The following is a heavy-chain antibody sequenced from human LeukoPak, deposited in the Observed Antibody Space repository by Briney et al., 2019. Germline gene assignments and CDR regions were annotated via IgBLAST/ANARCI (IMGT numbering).Heavy chain of an antibody. CDR1: GYTLTELS. Sequence: ASVKVSCKVSGYTLTELSMQWVRQAPGKGLEWMGGFDPEDGETIYAQKFQGRVTMTEDTSTDTAYMELSSLRSEDTAVYYCATERRRAVAGQYWYFDLWGRGTLVTVSS. J-gene: IGHJ2*01. CDR3: ATERRRAVAGQYWYFDL. CDR2: FDPEDGET. D-gene: IGHD6-19*01. V-gene: IGHV1-24*01.